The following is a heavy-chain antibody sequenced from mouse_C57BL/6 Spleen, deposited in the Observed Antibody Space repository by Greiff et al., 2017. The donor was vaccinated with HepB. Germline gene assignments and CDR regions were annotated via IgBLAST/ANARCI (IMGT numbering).Heavy chain of an antibody. CDR2: INPSSGYT. J-gene: IGHJ2*01. Sequence: VQLQQSGAELAKPGASVKLSCKASGYTFTSYWMHWVKQRPGQGLEWIGYINPSSGYTKYNQKFKDKATLTADKSASTAYMQLSSLTYEDSAVYDCATPPDGDYPFDYWGQGTTLTVSS. CDR1: GYTFTSYW. CDR3: ATPPDGDYPFDY. D-gene: IGHD2-13*01. V-gene: IGHV1-7*01.